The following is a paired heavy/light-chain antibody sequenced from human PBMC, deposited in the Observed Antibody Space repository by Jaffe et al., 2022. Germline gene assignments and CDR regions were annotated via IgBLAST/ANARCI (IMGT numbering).Heavy chain of an antibody. J-gene: IGHJ6*03. D-gene: IGHD6-13*01. CDR3: ASGGIAAADQHGEYYYYYYYMDV. CDR1: GGSISSGSYY. Sequence: QVQLQESGPGLVKPSQTLSLTCTVSGGSISSGSYYWSWIRQPAGKGLEWIGRIYTSGSTNYNPSLKSRVTISVDTSKNQFSLKLSSVTAADTAVYYCASGGIAAADQHGEYYYYYYYMDVWGKGTTVTVSS. V-gene: IGHV4-61*02. CDR2: IYTSGST.
Light chain of an antibody. CDR1: SSNIGSNY. Sequence: QSVLTQPPSASGTPGQRVTISCSGSSSNIGSNYVYWYQQLPGTAPKLLIYRNNQRPSGVPDRFSGSKSGTSASLAISGLRSEDEADYYCAAWDDSLCRVFGGGTKLTVL. CDR2: RNN. V-gene: IGLV1-47*01. J-gene: IGLJ3*02. CDR3: AAWDDSLCRV.